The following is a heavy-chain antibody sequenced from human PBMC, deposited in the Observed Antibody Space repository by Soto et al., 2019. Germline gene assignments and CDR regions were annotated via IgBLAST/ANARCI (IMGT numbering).Heavy chain of an antibody. CDR1: GYTFTSYG. Sequence: ASVKVSCKASGYTFTSYGISWVRQAPGQGLEWMGWISAYNGNTNYAQKLQGRVTMTTDTSTSTAYMELRSLRSDDTAVYYCARDTPHLPYYDFWSGSYYYYYGMDVWGQGTTVTVSS. CDR3: ARDTPHLPYYDFWSGSYYYYYGMDV. D-gene: IGHD3-3*01. CDR2: ISAYNGNT. V-gene: IGHV1-18*01. J-gene: IGHJ6*02.